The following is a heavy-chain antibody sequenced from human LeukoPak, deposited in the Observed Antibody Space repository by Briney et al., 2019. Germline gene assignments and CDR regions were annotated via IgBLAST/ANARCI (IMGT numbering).Heavy chain of an antibody. D-gene: IGHD3-16*02. Sequence: PGGSLRLSCAASGFTFNNYNMNWVRQAPGKGPEWVAYISTSSSAIYYAASVKGRFTISRDNAKNSLYLQMSGLRDEDTAVYYCARGVNSFGGIIAHFDYWGQGTLVTVSS. J-gene: IGHJ4*02. CDR3: ARGVNSFGGIIAHFDY. V-gene: IGHV3-48*02. CDR1: GFTFNNYN. CDR2: ISTSSSAI.